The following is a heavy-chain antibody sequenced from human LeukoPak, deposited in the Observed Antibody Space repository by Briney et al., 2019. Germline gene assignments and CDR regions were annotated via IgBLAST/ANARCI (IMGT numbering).Heavy chain of an antibody. Sequence: GGSPRLSCAASGFTFSSYAMSWVRQAPGKGLEWVSAISGSGGSTYYADSVKGRFTISRDNSKNTLYLQMNSLRAEDTAVYYCIPNGQYDYVWGSYRRVDYWGQGTLVTVSS. CDR3: IPNGQYDYVWGSYRRVDY. D-gene: IGHD3-16*02. CDR1: GFTFSSYA. CDR2: ISGSGGST. J-gene: IGHJ4*02. V-gene: IGHV3-23*01.